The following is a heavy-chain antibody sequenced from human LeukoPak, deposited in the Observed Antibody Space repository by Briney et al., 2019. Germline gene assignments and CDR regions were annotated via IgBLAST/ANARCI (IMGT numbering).Heavy chain of an antibody. CDR3: ARDRVDYGDSTGAYYFDC. CDR2: IYTSGST. J-gene: IGHJ4*02. CDR1: GVSINSYY. V-gene: IGHV4-4*07. Sequence: SETLSLTCTVSGVSINSYYWSWIRQPAGKGLEWIGRIYTSGSTNYNPSLKSRVTMSVDTSKNQFSLKLSSVTAADTAVYYCARDRVDYGDSTGAYYFDCWGQGTLVTVSS. D-gene: IGHD4-17*01.